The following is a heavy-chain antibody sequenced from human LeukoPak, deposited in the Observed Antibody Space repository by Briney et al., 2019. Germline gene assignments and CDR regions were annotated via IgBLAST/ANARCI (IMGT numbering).Heavy chain of an antibody. CDR3: ARGFNDILSGYYYFDY. CDR2: INHSGST. V-gene: IGHV4-34*01. D-gene: IGHD3-9*01. J-gene: IGHJ4*02. CDR1: GGSFSGDY. Sequence: PSETLSLTCAVYGGSFSGDYWSCIRQPPGKGLEWIGEINHSGSTNYNPSLKSRVTISVDTSKNQFSLKLSSVTAADTAVYYCARGFNDILSGYYYFDYWGQGTLVTVSS.